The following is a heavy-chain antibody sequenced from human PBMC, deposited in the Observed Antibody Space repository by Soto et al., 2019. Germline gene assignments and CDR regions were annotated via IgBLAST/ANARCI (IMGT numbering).Heavy chain of an antibody. D-gene: IGHD2-15*01. V-gene: IGHV4-31*03. CDR2: IYYSGST. Sequence: SETLSLTCTVSGGSISSGGYYWSWIRQHPGKGLEWIGYIYYSGSTYYNPSLKSRVTISVDTSKNQFSLKLSSVTAADTAVYYCARRVAASRLGAFDIWGQGTMVTVAS. J-gene: IGHJ3*02. CDR3: ARRVAASRLGAFDI. CDR1: GGSISSGGYY.